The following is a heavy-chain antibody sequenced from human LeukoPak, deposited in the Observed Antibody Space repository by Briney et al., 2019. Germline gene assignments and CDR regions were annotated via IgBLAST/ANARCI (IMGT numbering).Heavy chain of an antibody. V-gene: IGHV3-74*01. CDR1: GFTFNAHW. Sequence: GGSLRLSCAASGFTFNAHWMHWVRQTPEKGLVWVSRINTDGSVTNYADSVKGRFTISRDNAKDTLYLQMNSLRVEDTAVYYCARALNWNQVDYWGQGSLVTVSS. CDR3: ARALNWNQVDY. D-gene: IGHD1-20*01. J-gene: IGHJ4*02. CDR2: INTDGSVT.